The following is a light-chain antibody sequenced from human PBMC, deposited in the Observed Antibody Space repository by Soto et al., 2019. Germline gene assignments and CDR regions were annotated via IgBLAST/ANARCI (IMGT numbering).Light chain of an antibody. Sequence: QSALTKPASVTGSPGQSITISCTGTGSNIGGSKYVSWYQQHPGKAPKLLIYEVSNRPSGVSNRFSGSKSANTASLTIAGLQAEYEADYHSISYTCRSALYVFGTRTKVTVL. CDR2: EVS. V-gene: IGLV2-14*01. CDR3: ISYTCRSALYV. CDR1: GSNIGGSKY. J-gene: IGLJ1*01.